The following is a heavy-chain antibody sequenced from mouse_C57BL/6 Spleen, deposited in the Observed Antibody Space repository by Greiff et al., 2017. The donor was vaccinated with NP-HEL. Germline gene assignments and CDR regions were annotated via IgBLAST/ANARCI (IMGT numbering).Heavy chain of an antibody. CDR2: ISSGSSTI. CDR3: ASKGNYYRGAMDY. J-gene: IGHJ4*01. V-gene: IGHV5-17*01. Sequence: EVKLVESGGGLVKPGGSLKLSCAASGFTFSDYGMHWVRQAPEKGLEWVAYISSGSSTIYYADTVKGRFTISRDNAKNTPFLQMTSLRSEDTSLYYCASKGNYYRGAMDYWGQGPSVTVSS. D-gene: IGHD2-14*01. CDR1: GFTFSDYG.